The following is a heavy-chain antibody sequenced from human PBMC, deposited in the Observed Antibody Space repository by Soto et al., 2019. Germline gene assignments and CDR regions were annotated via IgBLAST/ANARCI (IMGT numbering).Heavy chain of an antibody. CDR2: ISSSGGST. D-gene: IGHD3-10*01. J-gene: IGHJ4*02. V-gene: IGHV3-23*01. CDR1: GFTFSSYG. Sequence: GGSLRLSCGASGFTFSSYGMSWVRQAPGKGLEWVSSISSSGGSTWYADSVKGRFTGSRDNSKNTLYLQMNSLRAEDTAVYYCASSSIILVREVGYFDYWGQGTLVTVSS. CDR3: ASSSIILVREVGYFDY.